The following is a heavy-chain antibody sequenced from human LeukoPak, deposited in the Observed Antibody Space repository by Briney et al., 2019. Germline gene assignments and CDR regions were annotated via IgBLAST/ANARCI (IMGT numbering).Heavy chain of an antibody. CDR2: INHSGST. CDR3: ARGDILTGYYFDY. Sequence: SETLSLTCAVYGGSFSGYYWSWIRQPPGKGLEWIGEINHSGSTNYNPSLKSRVTISVDTSKNQFSLELSSVTAADTAVYYCARGDILTGYYFDYWGQGTLVTVSS. D-gene: IGHD3-9*01. V-gene: IGHV4-34*01. CDR1: GGSFSGYY. J-gene: IGHJ4*02.